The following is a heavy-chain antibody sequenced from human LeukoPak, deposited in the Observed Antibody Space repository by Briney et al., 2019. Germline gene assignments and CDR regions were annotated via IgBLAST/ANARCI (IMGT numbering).Heavy chain of an antibody. CDR2: IDPSDSYT. V-gene: IGHV5-10-1*01. Sequence: GESLKISCKGSGYRFTTYWISWVRQMPGKGPEWMGRIDPSDSYTNYSPSFQGHVTISADKSLSTAFLQWSSLKASDTAMYYCARHSQWVIVDELLWGQGTLVTVSS. CDR1: GYRFTTYW. D-gene: IGHD6-19*01. CDR3: ARHSQWVIVDELL. J-gene: IGHJ4*02.